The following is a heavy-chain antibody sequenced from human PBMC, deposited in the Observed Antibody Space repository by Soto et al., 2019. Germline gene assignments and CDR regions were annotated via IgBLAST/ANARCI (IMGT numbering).Heavy chain of an antibody. Sequence: GGSLRLACAASGFTFSSYAMSWVRQAPGKGLEWVSAISGSGGSTYYADSVKGRFTISRDNSKNTLYLQMNSLRAEDTAVYYCAKDLGMTGQLETPHWGQGTLVTVSS. CDR1: GFTFSSYA. CDR2: ISGSGGST. V-gene: IGHV3-23*01. J-gene: IGHJ4*02. CDR3: AKDLGMTGQLETPH. D-gene: IGHD1-1*01.